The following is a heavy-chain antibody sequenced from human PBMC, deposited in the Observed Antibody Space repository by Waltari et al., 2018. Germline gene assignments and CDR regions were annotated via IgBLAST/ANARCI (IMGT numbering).Heavy chain of an antibody. J-gene: IGHJ5*02. D-gene: IGHD2-8*02. CDR3: TRQTLGYCTSAACRRLEA. CDR2: IYHYGAT. CDR1: GYAINSGFY. Sequence: QVQLQESGPRLVKPSETLSLTCDVSGYAINSGFYWGWFRQAPEKGVEWIATIYHYGATFSNPALTSRVTTSMDTSKNQISLKLKSVPAADTAVYYCTRQTLGYCTSAACRRLEAWGQGTLVTVSS. V-gene: IGHV4-38-2*01.